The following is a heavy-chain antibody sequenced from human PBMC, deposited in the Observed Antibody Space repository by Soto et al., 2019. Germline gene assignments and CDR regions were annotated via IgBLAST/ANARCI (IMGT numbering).Heavy chain of an antibody. J-gene: IGHJ5*02. CDR2: IRYDGSNK. Sequence: GGSLRLSCAASGFTFSSYGMHWVRQAPGKGLEWVAVIRYDGSNKYYADSVKGRFTISRDNSKNTLYLQMNSLRAEDTAVYYCARGPGYCSSTSCYGNNWFDPWGQGTLVTVSS. V-gene: IGHV3-33*01. D-gene: IGHD2-2*01. CDR3: ARGPGYCSSTSCYGNNWFDP. CDR1: GFTFSSYG.